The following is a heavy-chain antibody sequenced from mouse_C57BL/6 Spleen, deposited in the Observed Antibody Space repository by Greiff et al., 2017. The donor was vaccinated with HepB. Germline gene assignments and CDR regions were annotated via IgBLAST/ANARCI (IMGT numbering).Heavy chain of an antibody. CDR3: ARLYYYGSSYVVYFDV. D-gene: IGHD1-1*01. CDR2: ISSGGSYT. V-gene: IGHV5-6*01. Sequence: EVKLMESGGDLVKPGGSLKLSCAASGFTFSTYGMSWVRQTPDKRLEWVATISSGGSYTYYPDSVKGRFTISSDNAKNTLYLQMSSLKSEDTAMYYCARLYYYGSSYVVYFDVWGTGTTVTVAS. J-gene: IGHJ1*03. CDR1: GFTFSTYG.